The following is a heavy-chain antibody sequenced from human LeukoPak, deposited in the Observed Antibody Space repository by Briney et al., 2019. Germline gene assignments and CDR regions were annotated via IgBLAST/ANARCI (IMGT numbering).Heavy chain of an antibody. CDR2: ISGSGGTT. D-gene: IGHD6-19*01. CDR3: ATRIIDSCGWSRRGY. J-gene: IGHJ4*02. CDR1: GFTFSSYA. V-gene: IGHV3-23*01. Sequence: GGSLRLSCAASGFTFSSYAMTWVRQAPGKGLEWLSAISGSGGTTYYADSVKGRFTISRDNSKSTLYLQMNSLRAEDTAVYYCATRIIDSCGWSRRGYWGQGTLVTVSS.